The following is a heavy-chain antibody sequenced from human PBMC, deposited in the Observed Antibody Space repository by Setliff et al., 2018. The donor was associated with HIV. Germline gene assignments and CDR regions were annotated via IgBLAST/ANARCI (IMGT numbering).Heavy chain of an antibody. Sequence: RASVKVSCKASGYTFINYNIHWVRQVPGQGLEWMGILNPSGGSTTYALKFQGRVTMTSDTSTSTVYMELSSLRSEDTALYYCARVDPYSSGFYGYWGQGTLVTVSS. CDR2: LNPSGGST. CDR3: ARVDPYSSGFYGY. D-gene: IGHD3-22*01. J-gene: IGHJ4*02. V-gene: IGHV1-46*01. CDR1: GYTFINYN.